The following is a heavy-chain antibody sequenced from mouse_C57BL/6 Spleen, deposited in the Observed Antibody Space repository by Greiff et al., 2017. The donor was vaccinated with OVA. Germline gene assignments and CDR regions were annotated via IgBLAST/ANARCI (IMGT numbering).Heavy chain of an antibody. V-gene: IGHV1-18*01. D-gene: IGHD1-1*01. CDR3: ARGLLRGWYFDV. CDR1: GYTFTDYN. J-gene: IGHJ1*03. CDR2: INPNNGGT. Sequence: VQLKQSGPELVKPGASVKIPCKASGYTFTDYNMDWVKQSHGKSLEWIGDINPNNGGTIYNQKFKGKATLTVDKSSSTAYMELRSLTSEDTAVYYCARGLLRGWYFDVWGTGTTVTVSS.